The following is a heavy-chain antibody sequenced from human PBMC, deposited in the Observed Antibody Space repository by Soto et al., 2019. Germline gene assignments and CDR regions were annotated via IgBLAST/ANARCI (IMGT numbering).Heavy chain of an antibody. CDR2: INHSGST. V-gene: IGHV4-34*01. CDR3: ARGPWFGELLASYYYYYYMDV. Sequence: SETLSLTCAVYGGSFSGYYWSWIRQPPGKGLEWIGEINHSGSTNYNPSLKSRVTISVDTSKNQFSLKLSSVTAADTAVYYCARGPWFGELLASYYYYYYMDVWGKGTTVTVSS. J-gene: IGHJ6*03. CDR1: GGSFSGYY. D-gene: IGHD3-10*01.